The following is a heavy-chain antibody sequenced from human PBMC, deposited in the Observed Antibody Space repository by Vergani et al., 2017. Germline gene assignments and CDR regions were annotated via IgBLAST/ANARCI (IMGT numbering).Heavy chain of an antibody. CDR1: GGTFSSYA. Sequence: QVQLVQSGAEVKKPGSSVKVSCKASGGTFSSYAISWVRQAPGKGLEWMGGIIPIIGTANYAQKFQGRVTITADESTSTAYMELSSLRSEDTAVDYCAGALRYFDWCCSDVWGKGTTVTVSS. D-gene: IGHD3-9*01. CDR2: IIPIIGTA. V-gene: IGHV1-69*01. J-gene: IGHJ6*04. CDR3: AGALRYFDWCCSDV.